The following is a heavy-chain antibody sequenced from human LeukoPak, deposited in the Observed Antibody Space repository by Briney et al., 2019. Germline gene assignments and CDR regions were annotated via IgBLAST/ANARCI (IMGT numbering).Heavy chain of an antibody. CDR1: GYTFTGYY. D-gene: IGHD6-13*01. CDR2: INPNGGGT. CDR3: AKFLLPGIAAAGTDY. J-gene: IGHJ4*02. Sequence: ASVKVSCKASGYTFTGYYMHWVRQAPGQGLEWMGWINPNGGGTNYAQKFQGWVTMTRDTSISTAYMELSSLRAEDTAVYYCAKFLLPGIAAAGTDYWGQGTLVTVSS. V-gene: IGHV1-2*04.